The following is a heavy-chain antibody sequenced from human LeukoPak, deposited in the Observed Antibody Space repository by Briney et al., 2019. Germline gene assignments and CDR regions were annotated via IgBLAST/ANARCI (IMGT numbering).Heavy chain of an antibody. D-gene: IGHD6-19*01. Sequence: SETPSLTCTVSGGSISSYYWSWIRQPPGKGLEWIGYIYYSGSTNYNPSLKSRVTISVDTSKNQFSLKLSSVTAADTAVYYCARENSSGHDYWGQGTLVTVSS. CDR3: ARENSSGHDY. CDR2: IYYSGST. CDR1: GGSISSYY. V-gene: IGHV4-59*01. J-gene: IGHJ4*02.